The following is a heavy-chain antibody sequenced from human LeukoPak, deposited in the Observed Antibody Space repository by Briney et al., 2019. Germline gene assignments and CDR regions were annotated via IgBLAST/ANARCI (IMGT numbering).Heavy chain of an antibody. Sequence: SETLSLTCTVSGGSISSSSYYWGWIRQPPGKGLEGIGRIYYSGSTYYNPSLKRRVTISVDTSKNQFSLKLSSVTAADTAVYYCARLYCSGGSCYPVGYMDVWGKGTTVTISS. D-gene: IGHD2-15*01. CDR2: IYYSGST. CDR1: GGSISSSSYY. CDR3: ARLYCSGGSCYPVGYMDV. J-gene: IGHJ6*03. V-gene: IGHV4-39*01.